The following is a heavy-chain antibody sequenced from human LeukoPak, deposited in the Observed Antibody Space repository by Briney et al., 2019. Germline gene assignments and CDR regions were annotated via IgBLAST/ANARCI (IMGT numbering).Heavy chain of an antibody. Sequence: SETLSLTCTVSGGSISSYYWSWIRQPPGKGLEWIGYIYYSGSTNYNPSLKSRVTISVDTSKNQFSLKLSSVTAADTAVYYCAREVDTAMVSPWGQETLVTVSS. CDR3: AREVDTAMVSP. J-gene: IGHJ5*02. D-gene: IGHD5-18*01. V-gene: IGHV4-59*01. CDR2: IYYSGST. CDR1: GGSISSYY.